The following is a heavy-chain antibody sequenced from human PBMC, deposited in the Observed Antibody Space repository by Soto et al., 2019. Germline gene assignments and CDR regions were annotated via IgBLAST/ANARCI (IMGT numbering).Heavy chain of an antibody. J-gene: IGHJ5*02. CDR2: SYYSGST. V-gene: IGHV4-39*07. CDR3: ARSAGSEMATITEWFDP. Sequence: PSETLSLTCTVSGGSISSSSHYWGWIRQPPGKGLEWIGSSYYSGSTYYNPSLKSRVTISVDTSKNQFSLKLSSVTAADTAVYYCARSAGSEMATITEWFDPWGQGTLVTVSS. D-gene: IGHD5-12*01. CDR1: GGSISSSSHY.